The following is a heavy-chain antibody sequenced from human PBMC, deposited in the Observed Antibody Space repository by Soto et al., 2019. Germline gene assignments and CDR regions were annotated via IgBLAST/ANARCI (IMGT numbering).Heavy chain of an antibody. D-gene: IGHD6-13*01. V-gene: IGHV4-34*01. J-gene: IGHJ3*02. CDR1: GGSFSGYY. CDR2: INHSGST. Sequence: SETLSLTCAVYGGSFSGYYWSWIRQPPGKGLEWIGEINHSGSTNYNPSLKSRVTISVDTSKNQFSLKLSSVTAADTAVYYCAIASTGYDAFDIWGQGTMVTVSS. CDR3: AIASTGYDAFDI.